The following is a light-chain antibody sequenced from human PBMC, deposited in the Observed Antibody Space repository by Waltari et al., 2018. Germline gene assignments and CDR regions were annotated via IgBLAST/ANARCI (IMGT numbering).Light chain of an antibody. CDR1: PRFSGR. V-gene: IGKV1-5*03. CDR3: QQCNDYPLT. CDR2: EAS. Sequence: DIQMTQSPSTLTASLGDRVTFTCRASPRFSGRLAGYQQKPGKAPKLLIYEASILESGVPSRFSGSGSGTEFALTISSLQPDGFATYYCQQCNDYPLTFGGGTKVEI. J-gene: IGKJ4*01.